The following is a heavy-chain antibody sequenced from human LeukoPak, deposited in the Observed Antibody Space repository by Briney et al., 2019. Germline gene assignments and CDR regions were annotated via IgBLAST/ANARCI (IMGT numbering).Heavy chain of an antibody. Sequence: GGSPRLSCAASKFTFSVYWMSWVRQAPGKGLEWVANINQDGSEKYYVDSVKGRFSISRDNAKNSLFLQMNSLRDEDTAVYFCARSHRSFASGSGDYWGQGTLVTVSS. CDR3: ARSHRSFASGSGDY. J-gene: IGHJ4*02. CDR1: KFTFSVYW. CDR2: INQDGSEK. V-gene: IGHV3-7*05. D-gene: IGHD3-10*01.